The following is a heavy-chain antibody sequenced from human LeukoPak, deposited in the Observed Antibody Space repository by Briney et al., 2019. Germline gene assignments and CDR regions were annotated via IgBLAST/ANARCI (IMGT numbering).Heavy chain of an antibody. CDR1: GGSISSYY. CDR3: ARMTTVKFGYYYYGMDV. J-gene: IGHJ6*02. Sequence: SETLSLTCTVSGGSISSYYRSWIRQPAGKGLEWIGRIYTSGSTNYNPSLKSRVTISVDTSKNQFSLKLSSVTAADTAVYYCARMTTVKFGYYYYGMDVWGQGTTVTVSS. D-gene: IGHD4-4*01. CDR2: IYTSGST. V-gene: IGHV4-4*07.